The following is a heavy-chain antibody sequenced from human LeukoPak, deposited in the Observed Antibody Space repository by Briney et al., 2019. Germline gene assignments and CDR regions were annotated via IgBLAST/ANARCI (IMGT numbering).Heavy chain of an antibody. CDR1: GFTFSSYA. CDR3: ANSGSHYYYGMDV. V-gene: IGHV3-23*01. D-gene: IGHD1-26*01. Sequence: PGGSLRLSCAASGFTFSSYAMSWVRQAPGKGLEWVSAISGSGGSTYYADSVKGRFTISRDNSKNTLYLQMNSLRAEDTAVYYCANSGSHYYYGMDVWGQGTTVTVSS. CDR2: ISGSGGST. J-gene: IGHJ6*02.